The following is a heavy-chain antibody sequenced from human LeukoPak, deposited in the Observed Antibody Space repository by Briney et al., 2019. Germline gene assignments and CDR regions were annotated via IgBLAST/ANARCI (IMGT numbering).Heavy chain of an antibody. CDR2: IYTTGTT. CDR1: DTSINTYY. V-gene: IGHV4-4*07. J-gene: IGHJ3*02. CDR3: ATDSSSYDAFDI. Sequence: SETLSLTCTVSDTSINTYYWSWIRQPAGKGLEWIGHIYTTGTTNYNPSLKSRVTMSIDTSKNQFSLRLSSVTAADTAVYHCATDSSSYDAFDIWGQGTMVTVSS. D-gene: IGHD6-6*01.